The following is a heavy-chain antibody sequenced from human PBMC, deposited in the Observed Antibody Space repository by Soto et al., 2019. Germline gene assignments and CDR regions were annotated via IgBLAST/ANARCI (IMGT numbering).Heavy chain of an antibody. Sequence: ASVKVSCKASGYTFTIYGISGVLQSPVQWLEWMGWISAYNGNTSYAQKLQGRVTMTTDTSTSTAYMELRSLRSDDTAVYYCARDRKYSSSWYSDWFDPWGQGTLVTVSS. J-gene: IGHJ5*02. CDR2: ISAYNGNT. CDR1: GYTFTIYG. D-gene: IGHD6-13*01. CDR3: ARDRKYSSSWYSDWFDP. V-gene: IGHV1-18*01.